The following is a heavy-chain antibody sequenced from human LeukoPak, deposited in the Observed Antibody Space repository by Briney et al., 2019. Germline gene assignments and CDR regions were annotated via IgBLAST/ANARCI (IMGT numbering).Heavy chain of an antibody. V-gene: IGHV4-59*01. CDR2: IYYSGST. D-gene: IGHD6-13*01. CDR3: ARQSRYSSSWYGYYYYYMDV. Sequence: SETLSLTCTVSGGSISSYYWSWLRQPPGKGLGGSGYIYYSGSTNYNPSLKSRVTISVDTSKNQFSLKLSSVTAADTAVYYCARQSRYSSSWYGYYYYYMDVWGKGTTVTISS. J-gene: IGHJ6*03. CDR1: GGSISSYY.